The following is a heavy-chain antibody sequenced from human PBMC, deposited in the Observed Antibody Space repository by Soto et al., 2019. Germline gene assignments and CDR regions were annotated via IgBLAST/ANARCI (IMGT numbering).Heavy chain of an antibody. CDR2: ISGSGGST. V-gene: IGHV3-23*01. Sequence: GGSLRLSCAASGFTFSSYAMSWVRQAPGKGLEWVSAISGSGGSTYYADSVKGRFTISRDNSKNTLYLQMNSLRAEDTAVYYCAKVRHTTWIQLDPEGYFDYWGQGTLVTLCS. CDR1: GFTFSSYA. J-gene: IGHJ4*02. CDR3: AKVRHTTWIQLDPEGYFDY. D-gene: IGHD5-18*01.